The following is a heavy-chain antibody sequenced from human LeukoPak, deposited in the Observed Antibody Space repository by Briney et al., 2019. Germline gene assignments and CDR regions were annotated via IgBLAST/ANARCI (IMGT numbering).Heavy chain of an antibody. D-gene: IGHD6-19*01. CDR3: ARRTAVAGKGFDY. Sequence: GESLKISCKGSGYSFTSYWIGWVRQMPGKGLEWMGIIYPGDSGTRYSPSFQGQVTISVDKSISTAYLQWSSLKASDTAMYYCARRTAVAGKGFDYWGQGTLVTVSS. CDR2: IYPGDSGT. V-gene: IGHV5-51*01. CDR1: GYSFTSYW. J-gene: IGHJ4*02.